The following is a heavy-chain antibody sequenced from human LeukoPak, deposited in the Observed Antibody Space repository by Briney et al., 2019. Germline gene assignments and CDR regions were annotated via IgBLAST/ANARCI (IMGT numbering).Heavy chain of an antibody. CDR1: GASITSSY. Sequence: SETLPLTCTVSGASITSSYWTWIRQPPGKGLEWIGYVFYSGSTNYNPSLKSRVTISEDTYKNQFSLKLSSVTAADTAVYYCARGLSTSWQFFDYWGQGILVTVSS. V-gene: IGHV4-59*01. CDR3: ARGLSTSWQFFDY. CDR2: VFYSGST. D-gene: IGHD2-2*01. J-gene: IGHJ4*02.